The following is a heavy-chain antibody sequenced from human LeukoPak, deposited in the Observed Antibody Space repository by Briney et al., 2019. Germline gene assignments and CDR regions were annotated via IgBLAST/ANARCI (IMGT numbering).Heavy chain of an antibody. CDR3: ARVPSYYDFWSGQRSTAFDI. CDR2: ISGNGGST. V-gene: IGHV3-23*01. J-gene: IGHJ3*02. D-gene: IGHD3-3*01. CDR1: GFTFSSYA. Sequence: GGSLRLSCAASGFTFSSYAMSWVRQAPGNGLEWVSAISGNGGSTYYADSVKGRCTISRDNSKNTLYLQMNSLRAEDTAVYYCARVPSYYDFWSGQRSTAFDIWGQGTMVTVSS.